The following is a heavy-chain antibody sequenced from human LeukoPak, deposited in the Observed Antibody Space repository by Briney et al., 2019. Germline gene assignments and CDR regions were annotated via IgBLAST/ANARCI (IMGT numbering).Heavy chain of an antibody. Sequence: SETLSLTCAVYGGSFSGYYWSWIRQPPGKGLEWIGEINHNGSTNYNPSLKSRVTISVDTSKNQFSLKPSSVTAADTAVYYCARAGFDYDSSGYIGYWGQGTLVTVSS. CDR1: GGSFSGYY. CDR2: INHNGST. CDR3: ARAGFDYDSSGYIGY. J-gene: IGHJ4*02. V-gene: IGHV4-34*01. D-gene: IGHD3-22*01.